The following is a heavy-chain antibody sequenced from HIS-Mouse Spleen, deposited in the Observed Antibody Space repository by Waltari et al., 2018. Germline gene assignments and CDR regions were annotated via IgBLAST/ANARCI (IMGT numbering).Heavy chain of an antibody. Sequence: QLQLQESGPGLVKPSETLSLTCTVSGGSISSSSYYWGWIRQPPGKGLAWIGSIYYSGSTYYNPSLKSRVTISVGTSKNQFPLKLSSVTAADTAVYYCAREIPYSSSWYDWYFDLWGRGTLVTVSS. CDR3: AREIPYSSSWYDWYFDL. V-gene: IGHV4-39*07. J-gene: IGHJ2*01. CDR1: GGSISSSSYY. D-gene: IGHD6-13*01. CDR2: IYYSGST.